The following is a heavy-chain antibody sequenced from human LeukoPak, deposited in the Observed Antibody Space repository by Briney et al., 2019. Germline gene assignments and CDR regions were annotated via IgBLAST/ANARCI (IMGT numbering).Heavy chain of an antibody. D-gene: IGHD6-19*01. J-gene: IGHJ4*02. CDR1: GFTFNTYA. V-gene: IGHV3-23*01. Sequence: GGSLRLSCAASGFTFNTYAMCWVRQAPGKGLEWVASISNNGFSPFYADSVEGRFTIYRENSKNTLYLEINSLRAEDTAVFYCARELSVTGWSPFDLWGQGTRVTVSS. CDR2: ISNNGFSP. CDR3: ARELSVTGWSPFDL.